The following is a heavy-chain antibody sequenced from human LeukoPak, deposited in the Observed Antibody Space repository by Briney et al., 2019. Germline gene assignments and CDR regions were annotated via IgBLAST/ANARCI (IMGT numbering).Heavy chain of an antibody. J-gene: IGHJ4*02. CDR2: ISSSSSTI. CDR3: ARYDSSGYYYAGGFDY. V-gene: IGHV3-48*01. D-gene: IGHD3-22*01. CDR1: GFTFSSYS. Sequence: GGSLRLSCAASGFTFSSYSMNWVRQAPGKGLEWVSYISSSSSTIYYADSVKGRFTISRDNAKNSLCLQMNSLRAEDTAVYYCARYDSSGYYYAGGFDYWGQGTLVTVSS.